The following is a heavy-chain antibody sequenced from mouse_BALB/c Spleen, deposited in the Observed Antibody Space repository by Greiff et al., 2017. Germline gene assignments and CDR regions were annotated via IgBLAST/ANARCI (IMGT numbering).Heavy chain of an antibody. CDR1: GFTFSSYG. Sequence: DVQLVESGGGLVQPGGSLKLSCAASGFTFSSYGMSWVRQTPDKRLELVATINSNGGSTYYPDSVKGRFTISRDNAKNTLYLQMSSLKSEDTAMYYCARDQGTMITTGAMDYWGQGTSVTVSS. J-gene: IGHJ4*01. V-gene: IGHV5-6-3*01. D-gene: IGHD2-4*01. CDR2: INSNGGST. CDR3: ARDQGTMITTGAMDY.